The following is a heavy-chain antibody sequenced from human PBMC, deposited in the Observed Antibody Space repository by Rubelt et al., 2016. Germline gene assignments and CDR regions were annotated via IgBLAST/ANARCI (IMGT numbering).Heavy chain of an antibody. Sequence: VSSYYLTWIRQPPGKGLEYIGYIYYGGSTNYNPSLKSRVTISVDTSKNQFSLKLSSVTAADTAVYYCARGSRVGPTGDYWGQGTLVTVSS. D-gene: IGHD1-26*01. CDR1: VSSYY. CDR3: ARGSRVGPTGDY. V-gene: IGHV4-59*02. CDR2: IYYGGST. J-gene: IGHJ4*02.